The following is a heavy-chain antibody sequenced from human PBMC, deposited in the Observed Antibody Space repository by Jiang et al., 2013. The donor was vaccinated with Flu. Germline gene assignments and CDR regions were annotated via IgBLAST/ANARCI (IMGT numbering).Heavy chain of an antibody. CDR2: INPSGDTT. CDR3: ARDNSANDVAWWFAP. J-gene: IGHJ5*02. V-gene: IGHV1-46*01. Sequence: SVKVSCRASGYTFTSYYMHWVRQAPGQGLEWMGLINPSGDTTLYAQKFQGRVTLTRDTSTSTDYMEMSSLRSEDTAVYYCARDNSANDVAWWFAPWGQGTLVTVSS. D-gene: IGHD1-1*01. CDR1: GYTFTSYY.